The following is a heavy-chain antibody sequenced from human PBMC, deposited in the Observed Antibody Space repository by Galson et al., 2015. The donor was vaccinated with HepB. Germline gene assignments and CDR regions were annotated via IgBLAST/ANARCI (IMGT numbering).Heavy chain of an antibody. J-gene: IGHJ4*02. CDR3: TTEYYYDSSGYYYVPDFDY. V-gene: IGHV3-15*07. Sequence: SLRLSCAASGFTFSSYSMNWVRQAPGKGLEWVGRIKSKTDGGTTDYAAPVKGRFTISRDDSKNTLYLQMNSLKTEDTAVYYCTTEYYYDSSGYYYVPDFDYWGQGTLVTVSS. CDR2: IKSKTDGGTT. D-gene: IGHD3-22*01. CDR1: GFTFSSYS.